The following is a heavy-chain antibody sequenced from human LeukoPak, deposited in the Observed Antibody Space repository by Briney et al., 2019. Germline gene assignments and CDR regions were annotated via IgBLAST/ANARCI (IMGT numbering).Heavy chain of an antibody. Sequence: PSETLSLTCTVSGGSISSYYWSWIRQPAGKGLEWIGRIYTSGSTNYNPSLKSRVTISVDKSKKQFSLKLSSVTAADTAVYYCAREGDGDYGYYFDYWGQGTLVTVSS. CDR2: IYTSGST. CDR1: GGSISSYY. D-gene: IGHD4-17*01. J-gene: IGHJ4*02. CDR3: AREGDGDYGYYFDY. V-gene: IGHV4-4*07.